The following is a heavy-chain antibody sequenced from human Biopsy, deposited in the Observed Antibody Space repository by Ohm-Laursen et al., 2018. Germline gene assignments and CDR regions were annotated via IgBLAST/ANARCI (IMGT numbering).Heavy chain of an antibody. CDR3: ATVRGLVWFGELIA. CDR1: GGTFSASG. CDR2: IIPIFQTT. D-gene: IGHD3-10*01. Sequence: SVKVSCQVIGGTFSASGISWARLAPGHGLEFVGGIIPIFQTTHYAQSFQGRVTIVAGKSTSTAYMELSSLRSDDTAIYYCATVRGLVWFGELIAWGQGTLVTVSS. V-gene: IGHV1-69*06. J-gene: IGHJ5*02.